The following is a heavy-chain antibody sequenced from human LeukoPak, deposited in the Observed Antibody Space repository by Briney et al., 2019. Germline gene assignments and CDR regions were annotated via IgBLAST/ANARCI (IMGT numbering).Heavy chain of an antibody. J-gene: IGHJ4*02. Sequence: GGSLRLSCAASGFSFSSYAMHWVRQAPGKGLEWVAVISYDGSNKYYADSVKGRFTISRDNSKNTLYLQMNSLRAEDTAVYYCAKAMTSSTYYFDSWGQGTLVTVSS. CDR1: GFSFSSYA. D-gene: IGHD3-9*01. CDR3: AKAMTSSTYYFDS. V-gene: IGHV3-30-3*02. CDR2: ISYDGSNK.